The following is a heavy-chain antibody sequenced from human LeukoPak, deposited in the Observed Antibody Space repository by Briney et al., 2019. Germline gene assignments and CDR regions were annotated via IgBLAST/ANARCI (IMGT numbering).Heavy chain of an antibody. CDR1: GFTFSNYW. J-gene: IGHJ4*02. CDR2: IKEDGSDK. V-gene: IGHV3-7*01. Sequence: PGGSLRLSCAASGFTFSNYWMSWVRQAPGKGLEWVASIKEDGSDKYYVDSVKGRFTISRDNAKNSLYLQMDSLRADDTAVYYCVRDTYRFDDYWGQGTLVTVSS. CDR3: VRDTYRFDDY.